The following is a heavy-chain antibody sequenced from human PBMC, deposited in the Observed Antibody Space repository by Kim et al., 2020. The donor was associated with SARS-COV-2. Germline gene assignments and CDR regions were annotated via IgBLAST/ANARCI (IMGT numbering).Heavy chain of an antibody. V-gene: IGHV4-39*01. CDR2: IYYSGST. CDR1: GGSISSSSYY. D-gene: IGHD3-10*01. J-gene: IGHJ4*02. Sequence: SETLSLTCTVSGGSISSSSYYWGWIRQPPGKGLEWIGSIYYSGSTYYNPSLKSRATISVDTSKNQFSLKLSSVTAADTAVYYCARRSRVRGATGRYYFDYWGQGTLVTVSS. CDR3: ARRSRVRGATGRYYFDY.